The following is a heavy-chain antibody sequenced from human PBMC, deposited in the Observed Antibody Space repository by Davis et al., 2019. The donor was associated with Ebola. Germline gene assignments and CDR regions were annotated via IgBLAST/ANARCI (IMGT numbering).Heavy chain of an antibody. Sequence: SVKVSCKASGYTFTSYDINWVRQAPGQGLEWMGGIIPIFGTANYAQKFQGRVTITADKSTSTAYMELSSLRSEDTAVYYCARRHGDGGGSYYFDYWGQGTLVTVSS. CDR1: GYTFTSYD. V-gene: IGHV1-69*06. CDR2: IIPIFGTA. CDR3: ARRHGDGGGSYYFDY. J-gene: IGHJ4*02. D-gene: IGHD4-17*01.